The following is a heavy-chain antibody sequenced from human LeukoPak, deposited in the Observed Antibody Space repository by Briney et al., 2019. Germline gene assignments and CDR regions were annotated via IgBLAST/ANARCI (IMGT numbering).Heavy chain of an antibody. CDR2: INHSGST. J-gene: IGHJ5*02. Sequence: PSETLSLTCAVYGGSFSGYYWSWIRQPPGKGLEWIGEINHSGSTNYNPSLKSRVTISVDTSKNQFSLKLSSVTAADTAVYYCARRLCSSLTCNIGPSGNWLDPWGQGTLVTVSS. V-gene: IGHV4-34*01. D-gene: IGHD2-2*02. CDR3: ARRLCSSLTCNIGPSGNWLDP. CDR1: GGSFSGYY.